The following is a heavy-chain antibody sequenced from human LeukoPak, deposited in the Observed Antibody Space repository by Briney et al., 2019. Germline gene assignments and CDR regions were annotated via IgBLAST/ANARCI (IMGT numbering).Heavy chain of an antibody. CDR2: IYYSGST. CDR1: GDSIRTYY. D-gene: IGHD2-15*01. CDR3: ARGCSSGTCPLDY. V-gene: IGHV4-59*01. Sequence: SETLSLTCTVSGDSIRTYYWIWIRLPPGKGPEGIGYIYYSGSTNYNPSLKSRVTISVDTSKNQFSLKLNSVTAADTAVYYCARGCSSGTCPLDYWGQGTLVTVSS. J-gene: IGHJ4*02.